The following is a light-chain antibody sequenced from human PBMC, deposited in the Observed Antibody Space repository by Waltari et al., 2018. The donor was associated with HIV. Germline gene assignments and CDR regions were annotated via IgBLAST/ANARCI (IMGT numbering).Light chain of an antibody. CDR1: KLGDKY. J-gene: IGLJ2*01. CDR3: RAWDNSTVV. Sequence: SYELTQPPSVSVSPGQTASITCSGDKLGDKYACWYQQKPGQSPVLLIYADSRRPSGIPERFSGSKSGNTATLTIRGTQAMDEADYYCRAWDNSTVVFGGGTKLTVL. CDR2: ADS. V-gene: IGLV3-1*01.